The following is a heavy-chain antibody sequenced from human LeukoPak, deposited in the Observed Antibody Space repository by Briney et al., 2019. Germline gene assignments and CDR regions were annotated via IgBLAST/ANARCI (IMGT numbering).Heavy chain of an antibody. J-gene: IGHJ3*02. Sequence: GGSLRLSCAASGFTFSSYWMSWVRQAPGKGLEWVANIKQDGSEKYYVDSVKGRFIISRDNAKNSLYLQMNSLRAEDTAMYYCAKVSLNMVNDAFDIWGQGTMVSVSS. D-gene: IGHD2-21*01. V-gene: IGHV3-7*01. CDR1: GFTFSSYW. CDR3: AKVSLNMVNDAFDI. CDR2: IKQDGSEK.